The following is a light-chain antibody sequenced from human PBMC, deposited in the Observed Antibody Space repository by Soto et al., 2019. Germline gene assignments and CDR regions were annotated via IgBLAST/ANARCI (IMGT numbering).Light chain of an antibody. CDR2: RAS. Sequence: IQMTQSPSTLSASVGDRVTITWRASEKINMWLAWYQQKPGQAPRLLIQRASRVERGVPSRFSGSGSDTEFTLTISSLQPDDFATYYCQQYNRYFKSFGQGTKVDI. CDR3: QQYNRYFKS. CDR1: EKINMW. V-gene: IGKV1-5*03. J-gene: IGKJ1*01.